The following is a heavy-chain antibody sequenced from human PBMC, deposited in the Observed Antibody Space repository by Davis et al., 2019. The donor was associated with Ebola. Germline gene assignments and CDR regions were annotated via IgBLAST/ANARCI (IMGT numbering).Heavy chain of an antibody. CDR3: VKGESSSGAFDI. D-gene: IGHD6-13*01. CDR1: GFTFSSYA. CDR2: ISSNGGST. J-gene: IGHJ3*02. V-gene: IGHV3-64D*06. Sequence: GSLRLSCSASGFTFSSYAMHWVRQAPGKGLEYVSAISSNGGSTYYADSVKGRFTISRDNSKNTLYLQMSSLRAEDTAVYYCVKGESSSGAFDIWGQGTMVTVSS.